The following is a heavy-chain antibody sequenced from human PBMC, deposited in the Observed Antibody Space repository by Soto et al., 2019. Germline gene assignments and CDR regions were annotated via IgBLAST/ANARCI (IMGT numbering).Heavy chain of an antibody. V-gene: IGHV4-59*08. D-gene: IGHD2-15*01. CDR2: IYYSGRT. J-gene: IGHJ4*02. CDR3: ARHRPGSGGSCYDY. Sequence: SETLSLTCTVSGGSISSYYWSWIRQPPGKGLEWIGYIYYSGRTNYNPSLRSRVTISVDTSKNQFSLKLSSVTAADTAVYYCARHRPGSGGSCYDYWGQGTLVTVSS. CDR1: GGSISSYY.